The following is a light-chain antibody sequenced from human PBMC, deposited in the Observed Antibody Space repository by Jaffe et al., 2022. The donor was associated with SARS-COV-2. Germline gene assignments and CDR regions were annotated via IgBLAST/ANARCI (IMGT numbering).Light chain of an antibody. CDR1: NSNFGSSY. Sequence: QFVLTQPPSASGTPGQRVTISCSASNSNFGSSYVCWYQQLPGAAPKLLIFRGNQRPSGVPDRFSASKSGTSASLAISDLRSEDEADYYCGTWNDGLGGYVVFGGGTKLTVL. CDR3: GTWNDGLGGYVV. V-gene: IGLV1-47*01. J-gene: IGLJ2*01. CDR2: RGN.